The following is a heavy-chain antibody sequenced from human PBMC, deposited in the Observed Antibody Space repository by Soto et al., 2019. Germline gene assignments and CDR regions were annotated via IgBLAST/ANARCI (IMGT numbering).Heavy chain of an antibody. V-gene: IGHV4-59*01. CDR1: DGSISSYY. Sequence: KPSETLSLTCTVSDGSISSYYWSWIRQPPGKGLEWIGYIYYSGSTNYNPSLKSRVTISVDTSKNQFSLKLSSVTAADTAVYYCARSGYYGSGSYNYWGQGTLVTVSS. D-gene: IGHD3-10*01. CDR3: ARSGYYGSGSYNY. J-gene: IGHJ4*02. CDR2: IYYSGST.